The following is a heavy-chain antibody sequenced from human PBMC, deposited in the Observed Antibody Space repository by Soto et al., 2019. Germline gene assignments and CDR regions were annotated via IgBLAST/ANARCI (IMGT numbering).Heavy chain of an antibody. CDR3: ARYSSSFDVFDY. J-gene: IGHJ4*02. CDR2: IYYSGST. CDR1: GGSIISYY. V-gene: IGHV4-59*08. D-gene: IGHD6-13*01. Sequence: SETLSLTCTVSGGSIISYYWSWIRQPPGKGLEWIGYIYYSGSTNYNPSLKSRVTISVDTSKNQFSLKLSSVTAADTAVYYCARYSSSFDVFDYWGQGTLVTVSS.